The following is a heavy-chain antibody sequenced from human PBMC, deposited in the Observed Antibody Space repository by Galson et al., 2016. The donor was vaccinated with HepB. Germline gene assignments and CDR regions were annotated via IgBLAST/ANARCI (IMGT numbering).Heavy chain of an antibody. D-gene: IGHD3-10*01. CDR3: ARHMGRGVIYGMDV. CDR1: GGSISGSNYY. Sequence: SETLSLTCTVSGGSISGSNYYWGWIRQPPGKGLEWMGGMYNSGITHYNPSLKSRVTISVDTSKMQFSLRLSSVTAADTAVYYCARHMGRGVIYGMDVWGQGTTVTVSS. J-gene: IGHJ6*02. CDR2: MYNSGIT. V-gene: IGHV4-39*01.